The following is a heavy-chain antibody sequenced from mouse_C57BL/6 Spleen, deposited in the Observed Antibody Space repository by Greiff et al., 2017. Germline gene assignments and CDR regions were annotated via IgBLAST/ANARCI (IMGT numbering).Heavy chain of an antibody. CDR1: GYTFTSYW. CDR2: IHPNSGST. J-gene: IGHJ2*01. V-gene: IGHV1-64*01. Sequence: QVQLQQPGAELVKPGASVKLSCKASGYTFTSYWMHWVKQRPGQGLEWIGMIHPNSGSTNYNEKFKSKATLTVDKSSSTAYMQLSSLTSEDSAVYYCAREGTAHNYFDYWGQGTTLTVSS. D-gene: IGHD3-2*02. CDR3: AREGTAHNYFDY.